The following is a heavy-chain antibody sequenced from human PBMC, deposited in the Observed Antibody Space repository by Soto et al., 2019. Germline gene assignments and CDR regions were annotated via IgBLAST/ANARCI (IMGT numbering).Heavy chain of an antibody. V-gene: IGHV1-18*01. CDR3: ARDTSNSFDY. D-gene: IGHD2-2*01. Sequence: HVQLLQSGGELKKPGASVKVSCNTSGFTFNTYFISWVRQAPGQGLEWMGWISPYNGNTKYGEKFQGRVTMTTDTITRTAYMELRILRIDDTVVYYCARDTSNSFDYWGQGTLVTVSS. CDR2: ISPYNGNT. CDR1: GFTFNTYF. J-gene: IGHJ4*02.